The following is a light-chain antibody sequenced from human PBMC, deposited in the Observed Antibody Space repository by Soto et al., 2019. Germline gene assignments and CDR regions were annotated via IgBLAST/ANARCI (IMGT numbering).Light chain of an antibody. CDR1: QSVLYTSNNKNY. CDR3: QQYYSIPLT. J-gene: IGKJ4*01. CDR2: WTS. V-gene: IGKV4-1*01. Sequence: DIVLTQSPDSLAVSLGERATINCKSSQSVLYTSNNKNYLAWYQQKPGQPPKLLIYWTSTREFGVPDRFSGSGSGTDFTLTISSLQAEDVDVYYCQQYYSIPLTFGGGTKVDIK.